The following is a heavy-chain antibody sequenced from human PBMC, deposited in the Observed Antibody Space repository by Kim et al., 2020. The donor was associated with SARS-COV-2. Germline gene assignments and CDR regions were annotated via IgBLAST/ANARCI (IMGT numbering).Heavy chain of an antibody. CDR3: ARDMHENRGYEFDY. CDR2: IDSSGST. J-gene: IGHJ4*02. CDR1: GGSISSGNYY. V-gene: IGHV4-61*02. Sequence: SETLSLTCTVSGGSISSGNYYWSWIRQPAGKGLEWIGRIDSSGSTNYNPSLKSRFSMSLDTSNNQFSLKVTSVTAADTAVYYCARDMHENRGYEFDYWGQGTLVTVSS. D-gene: IGHD3-22*01.